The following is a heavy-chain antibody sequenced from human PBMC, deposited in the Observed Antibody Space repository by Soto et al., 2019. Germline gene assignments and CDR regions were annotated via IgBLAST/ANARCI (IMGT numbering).Heavy chain of an antibody. V-gene: IGHV3-21*06. CDR3: ARESEDLTSNFDY. J-gene: IGHJ4*02. Sequence: GGSLRLSCAASGFTFTRYSMNWVRQAPGKGLEWVSSISSTTNYIYYGDSMKGRFTISRDNAKNSLYLEMNSLRAEDTAVYCCARESEDLTSNFDYWGQGTLVTV. CDR2: ISSTTNYI. CDR1: GFTFTRYS.